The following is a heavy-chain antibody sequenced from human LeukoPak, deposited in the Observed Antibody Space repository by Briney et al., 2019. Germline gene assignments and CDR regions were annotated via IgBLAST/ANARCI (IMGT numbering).Heavy chain of an antibody. Sequence: PSETLSLTCTVSGGSISSSTYYWGWIRQPPGKGLEWIGSVYYTGSTYYNPSLKSRVTIFVDTSKNQFSLKLSSVTAADTAVYYCARGGDYYDSSGYYPWGQGTLVTVSS. V-gene: IGHV4-39*07. J-gene: IGHJ5*02. CDR2: VYYTGST. CDR1: GGSISSSTYY. D-gene: IGHD3-22*01. CDR3: ARGGDYYDSSGYYP.